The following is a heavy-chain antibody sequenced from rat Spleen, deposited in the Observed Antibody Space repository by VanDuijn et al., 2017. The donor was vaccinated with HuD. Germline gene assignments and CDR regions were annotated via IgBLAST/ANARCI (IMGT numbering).Heavy chain of an antibody. V-gene: IGHV5S10*01. D-gene: IGHD1-10*01. J-gene: IGHJ2*01. CDR1: GFTFSDYN. CDR3: TRPPYNNHFDY. Sequence: EVQMVESGGGLVQPGRSLKLSCAASGFTFSDYNMAWVRQAPKKGLEWVATIIYDSSRAYYRDSVKGRFTISRDNTKNTLYLQMNSLRSEDTATYYCTRPPYNNHFDYWGQGVMVTVSS. CDR2: IIYDSSRA.